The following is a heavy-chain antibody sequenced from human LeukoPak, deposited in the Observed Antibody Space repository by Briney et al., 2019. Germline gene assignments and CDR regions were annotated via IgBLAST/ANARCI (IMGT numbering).Heavy chain of an antibody. Sequence: ASVKVSCKASGYTFTSYYMHWVRQAPGQGLEWMGIINPSGGSTSYAQKFQGRVTMTRDTSTSTVYMELSSPRSEDTAVYFCARSSGWYDNWFDPWGQGTLVTVSS. CDR3: ARSSGWYDNWFDP. CDR1: GYTFTSYY. J-gene: IGHJ5*02. CDR2: INPSGGST. V-gene: IGHV1-46*01. D-gene: IGHD6-13*01.